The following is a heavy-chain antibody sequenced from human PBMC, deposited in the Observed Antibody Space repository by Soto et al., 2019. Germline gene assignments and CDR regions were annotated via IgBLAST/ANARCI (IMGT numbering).Heavy chain of an antibody. CDR1: GGSFSGYY. D-gene: IGHD3-3*01. CDR3: ARVYGRGFLRPTNWFDP. V-gene: IGHV4-34*01. Sequence: LSLTCAVYGGSFSGYYWSWIRQPPGKGLEWIGEINHSGSTNYNPSLKSRVTISVGTSKNQFSLKLSSVTAADTAVYYCARVYGRGFLRPTNWFDPWGQGTLVTVSS. J-gene: IGHJ5*02. CDR2: INHSGST.